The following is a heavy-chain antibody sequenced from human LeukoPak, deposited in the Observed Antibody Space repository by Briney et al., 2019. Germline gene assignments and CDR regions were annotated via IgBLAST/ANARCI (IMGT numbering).Heavy chain of an antibody. Sequence: PSETLSLTCTVSGYSISSSSYYWGWIRQPPGKGLEWIGSIYYSGSTYYNPSLKSRVTISVDTSKNQFSLKLSSVTAADTAVYYCARGYYDSSGYSELTAYEDWGQGTLVTVSS. D-gene: IGHD3-22*01. CDR2: IYYSGST. V-gene: IGHV4-39*01. CDR1: GYSISSSSYY. J-gene: IGHJ4*02. CDR3: ARGYYDSSGYSELTAYED.